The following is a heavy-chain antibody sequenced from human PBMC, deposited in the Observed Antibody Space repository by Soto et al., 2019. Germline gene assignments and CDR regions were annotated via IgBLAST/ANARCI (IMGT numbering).Heavy chain of an antibody. J-gene: IGHJ6*02. V-gene: IGHV3-15*02. CDR3: ITDFYCSGGSCVSLFYYYFGMDV. CDR2: IKSKTDGGTT. CDR1: GFIFSNAW. D-gene: IGHD2-15*01. Sequence: EVQLVESGGALVKPGGSLRLSCAASGFIFSNAWMSWVRQAPGQGLEWVGRIKSKTDGGTTDYAAPVKGRFTISRDDEKDTLYLRINSLKTVDTAVYYCITDFYCSGGSCVSLFYYYFGMDVWGQGTTVTVSS.